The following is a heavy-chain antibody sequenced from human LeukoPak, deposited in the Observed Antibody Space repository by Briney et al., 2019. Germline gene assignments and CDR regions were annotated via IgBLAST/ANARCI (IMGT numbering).Heavy chain of an antibody. J-gene: IGHJ4*02. V-gene: IGHV1-18*01. Sequence: ASVKVSCKASGYTFTSYGISWVRQAPGQGLEWMGWVSAYNGNTNYAQKLQGRVTMTTDTSTSAAYMELRSLRSDDTAVYYCARNQSAATLLDYWGQGTLVTVSS. CDR1: GYTFTSYG. CDR2: VSAYNGNT. D-gene: IGHD2-15*01. CDR3: ARNQSAATLLDY.